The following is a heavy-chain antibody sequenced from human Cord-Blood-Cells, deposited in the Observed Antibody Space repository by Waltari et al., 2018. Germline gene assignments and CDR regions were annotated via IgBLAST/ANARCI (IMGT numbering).Heavy chain of an antibody. CDR2: INPNSGGT. J-gene: IGHJ4*02. D-gene: IGHD3-22*01. Sequence: QVQLVQSGAEVKKPGASVKVSCKASGYTFTGYYMSWVRQAPGQGLEWMGWINPNSGGTNYAQKCQGRVTMTRDTAISTAYMELSRLRSDDTAVYYCARDEGANYDSSGYFDYWGQGTLVTVSA. V-gene: IGHV1-2*02. CDR1: GYTFTGYY. CDR3: ARDEGANYDSSGYFDY.